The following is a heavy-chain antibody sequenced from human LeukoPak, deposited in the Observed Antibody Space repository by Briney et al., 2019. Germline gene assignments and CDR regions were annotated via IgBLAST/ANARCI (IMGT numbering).Heavy chain of an antibody. D-gene: IGHD6-6*01. J-gene: IGHJ4*02. CDR2: SIPLFDTS. Sequence: ASVKVSCKASGCTFSNYVITWVRQAPGQGLEWMGGSIPLFDTSNYAQKLQGRVTISADESTTTAYMELTSLTSDDTAVYYCARSGSSSSHYWGQGTLVIVSS. CDR3: ARSGSSSSHY. V-gene: IGHV1-69*13. CDR1: GCTFSNYV.